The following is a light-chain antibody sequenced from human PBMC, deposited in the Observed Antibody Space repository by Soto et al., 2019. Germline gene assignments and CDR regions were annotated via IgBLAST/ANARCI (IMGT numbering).Light chain of an antibody. Sequence: QSVLTQPPSASGSPGQSVTISCTGSTSDVGIYNXXXXXXXXXXXXPKLMLYEVSKRPSGVPDRFSGSKSGNTASLTVSGLQADDEADYYCSSYAGSNNFVFGTGTKVTVL. CDR3: SSYAGSNNFV. CDR2: EVS. V-gene: IGLV2-8*01. CDR1: TSDVGIYNX. J-gene: IGLJ1*01.